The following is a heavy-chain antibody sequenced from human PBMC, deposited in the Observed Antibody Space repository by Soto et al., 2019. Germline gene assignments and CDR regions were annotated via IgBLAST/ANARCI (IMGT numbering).Heavy chain of an antibody. Sequence: SETLSLTCTVSGGSISSGGYYWSWLRQHPGKGLEWIGYIYYSGSTYYSPSIKSRVTMSVDTSKTQFSLKLNSVTAADTAGSYCAREYTSGWAYWGQGTLVTVSS. CDR2: IYYSGST. D-gene: IGHD6-19*01. V-gene: IGHV4-61*08. CDR1: GGSISSGGYY. J-gene: IGHJ4*02. CDR3: AREYTSGWAY.